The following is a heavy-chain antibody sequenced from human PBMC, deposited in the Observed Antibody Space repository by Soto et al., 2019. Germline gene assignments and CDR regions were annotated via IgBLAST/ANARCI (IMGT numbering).Heavy chain of an antibody. Sequence: SETLSLTCAVSGGSISSSSYYWDWIRQPPGKGLEWIGTIYYSGTSNYNPSLRGRVTIVVDTSKNEFSLRLTSATAADTAVYYCTRHAIGVVVPAAIRNWCQGSLVTVSS. V-gene: IGHV4-39*01. CDR3: TRHAIGVVVPAAIRN. CDR1: GGSISSSSYY. D-gene: IGHD2-15*01. CDR2: IYYSGTS. J-gene: IGHJ1*01.